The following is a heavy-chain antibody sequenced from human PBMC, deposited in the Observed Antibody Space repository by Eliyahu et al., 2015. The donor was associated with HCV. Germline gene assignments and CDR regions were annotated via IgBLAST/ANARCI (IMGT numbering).Heavy chain of an antibody. CDR3: AKDSTYYDFWSGSLWYYYYMDV. CDR1: GFTFSSXG. V-gene: IGHV3-30*18. CDR2: ISYDGSNK. D-gene: IGHD3-3*01. J-gene: IGHJ6*03. Sequence: QVQLVESGGGVVQPGRSLRLSCAASGFTFSSXGXPWVRQAPGKGXEWVAVISYDGSNKYYADSVKGRFTISRDNSKNTLYLQMNSLRAEDTAVYYCAKDSTYYDFWSGSLWYYYYMDVWGKGTTVTVSS.